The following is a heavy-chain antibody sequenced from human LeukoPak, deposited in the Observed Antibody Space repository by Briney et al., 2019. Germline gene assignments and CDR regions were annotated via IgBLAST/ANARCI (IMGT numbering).Heavy chain of an antibody. Sequence: SETLSLTCTVSGGSISSYYWSWIRQPPGKGPEWIGYIFYSGSTNYNPSLKSRVTISVDTSKNQFSLKLSSVTAADTAVYYCARDQNRAFDIWGQGTMVTVSS. CDR3: ARDQNRAFDI. CDR2: IFYSGST. CDR1: GGSISSYY. J-gene: IGHJ3*02. V-gene: IGHV4-59*01.